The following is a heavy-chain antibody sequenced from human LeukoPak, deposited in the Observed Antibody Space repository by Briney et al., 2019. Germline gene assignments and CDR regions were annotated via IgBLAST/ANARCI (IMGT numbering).Heavy chain of an antibody. CDR2: ISSSSSTI. D-gene: IGHD3-10*01. CDR1: GFTFDDYA. V-gene: IGHV3-48*01. J-gene: IGHJ4*02. CDR3: ARLRNFDY. Sequence: GGSLRLSCAASGFTFDDYAMHWVRQAPGKGLEWVSYISSSSSTIYYADSVKGRFTISRDNAKNSLYLQMNSLRAEDTAVYYCARLRNFDYWGQGTLVTVSS.